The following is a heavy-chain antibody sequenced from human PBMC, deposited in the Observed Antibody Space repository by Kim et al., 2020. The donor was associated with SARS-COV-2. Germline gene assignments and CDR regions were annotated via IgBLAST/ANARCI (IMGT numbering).Heavy chain of an antibody. J-gene: IGHJ4*02. Sequence: NPSLKSRVTISVDTSKNQFSLKLSSVTAADTAVYYCARRIPGYSSSWYDYWGQGTLVTVSS. V-gene: IGHV4-39*01. CDR3: ARRIPGYSSSWYDY. D-gene: IGHD6-13*01.